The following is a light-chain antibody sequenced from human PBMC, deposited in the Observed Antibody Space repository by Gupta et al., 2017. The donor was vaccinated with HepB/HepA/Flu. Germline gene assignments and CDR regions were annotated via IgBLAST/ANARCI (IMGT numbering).Light chain of an antibody. J-gene: IGKJ4*01. CDR1: QSIVSY. CDR2: DAS. V-gene: IGKV3-11*01. Sequence: EDLFTQSPVTLSLSPGERATLSCRASQSIVSYLAWYQQKPGQAPRLLIYDASNRATDIPARFSGSGSGTDFTLTISSLEPEDFAVYYCQHRLNWPITFGGGTKVEIK. CDR3: QHRLNWPIT.